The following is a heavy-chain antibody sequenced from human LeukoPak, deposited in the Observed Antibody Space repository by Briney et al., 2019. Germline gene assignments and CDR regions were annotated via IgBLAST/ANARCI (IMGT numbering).Heavy chain of an antibody. CDR2: INHSGST. CDR3: ARQTLFDSSGYYLTTYYFDY. CDR1: GGSFSGYY. D-gene: IGHD3-22*01. Sequence: SETLSLTCAVYGGSFSGYYWSWIRQPPGKGLEWIGEINHSGSTNYNPSLKSRVTISVDTSKNQFSLKLSSVTAADTAVYYCARQTLFDSSGYYLTTYYFDYWGQGTLVTVSS. J-gene: IGHJ4*02. V-gene: IGHV4-34*01.